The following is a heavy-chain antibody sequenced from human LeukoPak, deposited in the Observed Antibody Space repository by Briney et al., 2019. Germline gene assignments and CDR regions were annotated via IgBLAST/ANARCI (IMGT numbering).Heavy chain of an antibody. D-gene: IGHD4-11*01. J-gene: IGHJ6*02. V-gene: IGHV4-34*01. CDR2: INHSGST. CDR1: GGSFSGYY. Sequence: SETLSLTCAVYGGSFSGYYWSWIRQPPGKGLEWIGEINHSGSTNYNPPLKSRVTISVDTSKNQFSLKLSSVTAADTAVYYCASNDYSNYGMDVWGQGTTVTVSS. CDR3: ASNDYSNYGMDV.